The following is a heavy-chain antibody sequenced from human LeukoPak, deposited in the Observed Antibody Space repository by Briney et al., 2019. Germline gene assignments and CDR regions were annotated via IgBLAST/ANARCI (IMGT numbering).Heavy chain of an antibody. CDR2: ISSSSSTI. CDR1: GFTFSSYS. V-gene: IGHV3-48*01. Sequence: RTGGSLRLSCAASGFTFSSYSMNWVRQAPGKGLEWVSYISSSSSTIYYADSVKGRLTTSRDNAKNSLYLQMNSLRAEDTAVYYCAGGYSSSWYYYYYYGMDVWGQGTTVTVSS. CDR3: AGGYSSSWYYYYYYGMDV. J-gene: IGHJ6*02. D-gene: IGHD6-13*01.